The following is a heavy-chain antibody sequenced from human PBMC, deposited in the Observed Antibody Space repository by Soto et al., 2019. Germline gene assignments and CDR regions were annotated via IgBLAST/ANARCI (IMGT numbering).Heavy chain of an antibody. Sequence: PGESLKISCKTSGYSFTSYSIGWVRQMPGKGLEWMGIIFPGDSDTTYSPSFQGQVTISADESISTAYLQWSSLKASDTAMYYCATLRLYDISGVVWGQGPQVTVSS. CDR2: IFPGDSDT. J-gene: IGHJ4*02. CDR3: ATLRLYDISGVV. CDR1: GYSFTSYS. D-gene: IGHD3-22*01. V-gene: IGHV5-51*01.